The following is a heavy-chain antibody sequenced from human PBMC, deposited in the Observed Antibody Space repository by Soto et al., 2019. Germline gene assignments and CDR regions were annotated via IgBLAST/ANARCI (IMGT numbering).Heavy chain of an antibody. CDR2: ISHSGRV. D-gene: IGHD3-22*01. CDR3: STRAYDTNGYYRFDP. CDR1: GGSFSGHS. Sequence: PSETLSLTCAVYGGSFSGHSWTWIRQSPGKGLEWIGDISHSGRVNYSPSLKSRVTISLDTSKNQFSLTPSAVTAADTAMYYCSTRAYDTNGYYRFDPWGQGTLVTVSS. J-gene: IGHJ5*01. V-gene: IGHV4-34*01.